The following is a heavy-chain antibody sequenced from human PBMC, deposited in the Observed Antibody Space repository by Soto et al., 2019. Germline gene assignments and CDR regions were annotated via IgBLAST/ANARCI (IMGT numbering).Heavy chain of an antibody. V-gene: IGHV3-30-3*01. CDR2: ISYDGSNK. Sequence: QVQLVESGGGVVQPGRSLRLSCAASGFTFSSYAMHWVRQAPGKGLEWVAVISYDGSNKYYAASVKGRFTSSRDNSKNTLYLQMNSLRAEDTAVYYCARVSGPRVFGVVIIGAFDIWGQGTMVTVCS. CDR1: GFTFSSYA. D-gene: IGHD3-3*01. J-gene: IGHJ3*02. CDR3: ARVSGPRVFGVVIIGAFDI.